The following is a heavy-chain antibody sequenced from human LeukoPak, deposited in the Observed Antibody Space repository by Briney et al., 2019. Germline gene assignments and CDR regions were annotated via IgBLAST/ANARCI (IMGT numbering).Heavy chain of an antibody. D-gene: IGHD7-27*01. J-gene: IGHJ4*02. V-gene: IGHV4-59*02. CDR2: IDDNGKN. CDR3: ARAGYTGEYFDY. Sequence: SSATQSLTYTVCGGSVRSYFWSWIRRPPGKGLEGIGYIDDNGKNNYNPSHKSQVNISIDKSKNQFSLRLSSVTAADTAVYYCARAGYTGEYFDYWGQGTLVTVSS. CDR1: GGSVRSYF.